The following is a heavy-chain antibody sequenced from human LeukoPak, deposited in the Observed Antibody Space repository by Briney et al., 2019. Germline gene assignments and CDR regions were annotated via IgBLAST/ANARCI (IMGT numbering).Heavy chain of an antibody. CDR3: AIGIAVAGTGGNWFDP. D-gene: IGHD6-19*01. J-gene: IGHJ5*02. CDR2: IYPGDSDT. V-gene: IGHV5-51*01. CDR1: GYSFTSYW. Sequence: GESLKISCKGSGYSFTSYWIGWVRQMPGKGLEWMGTIYPGDSDTRYSPSFQGQVTISADKSISTAYLQWSSLKASDTAMYYCAIGIAVAGTGGNWFDPWGQGTLVTVSS.